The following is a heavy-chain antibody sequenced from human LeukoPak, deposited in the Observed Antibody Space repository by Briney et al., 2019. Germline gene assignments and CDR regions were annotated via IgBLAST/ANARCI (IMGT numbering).Heavy chain of an antibody. CDR1: GFSFSDYV. V-gene: IGHV3-23*01. J-gene: IGHJ4*02. Sequence: GGSLRLSCAASGFSFSDYVMHWVRQAPGKGLEWVAGIGRRGDVAYYADSMQGRFAISRDNSVNTLYLQINSLRVEDTAVYYCAREHSGNCQNPGCDFDSWGQGTLVTASS. CDR2: IGRRGDVA. CDR3: AREHSGNCQNPGCDFDS. D-gene: IGHD6-19*01.